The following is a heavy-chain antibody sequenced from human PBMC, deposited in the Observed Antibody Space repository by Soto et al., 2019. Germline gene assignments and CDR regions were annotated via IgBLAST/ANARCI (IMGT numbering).Heavy chain of an antibody. CDR2: IYYSGST. Sequence: SETLSLTCTVSGGSISTYYWSWIRQPPGKGLEWIGNIYYSGSTNYNPSLKSRVAISLDTPKNQFSLAVSSVTAADTVVYYCARSTGGYSYGLGWFDPCGRGTLVTVSS. D-gene: IGHD5-18*01. CDR3: ARSTGGYSYGLGWFDP. J-gene: IGHJ5*02. CDR1: GGSISTYY. V-gene: IGHV4-59*08.